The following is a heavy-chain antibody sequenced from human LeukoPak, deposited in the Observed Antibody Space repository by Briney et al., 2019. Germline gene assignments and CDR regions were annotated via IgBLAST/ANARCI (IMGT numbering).Heavy chain of an antibody. Sequence: GGSLRLSCAASGFTFSNYAMSWVRQAPGKGLEWVSGFSGSAGTTYYADSVKGRFIISGDSSKNTLYLQMNSLRDEDTAVYYCANLPFDSSGFWTYFENWGQGTLVTVSS. J-gene: IGHJ4*02. V-gene: IGHV3-23*01. CDR1: GFTFSNYA. D-gene: IGHD3-22*01. CDR2: FSGSAGTT. CDR3: ANLPFDSSGFWTYFEN.